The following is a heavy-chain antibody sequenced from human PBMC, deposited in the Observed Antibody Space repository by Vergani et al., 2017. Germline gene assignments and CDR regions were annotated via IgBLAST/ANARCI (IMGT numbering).Heavy chain of an antibody. D-gene: IGHD3-16*02. CDR2: ISSSSSYI. CDR3: ARDGASTFGGVIVPQDYFDY. J-gene: IGHJ4*02. CDR1: GFTFSSYS. V-gene: IGHV3-21*01. Sequence: EVQLVESGGGLVKPGGSLRLSCAASGFTFSSYSMNWVRQAPGKGLEWVSSISSSSSYIYYAGSVKGRFTISRDNAKNSLYLQMNSLRAEDTAVYYCARDGASTFGGVIVPQDYFDYWGQGTLVTVSS.